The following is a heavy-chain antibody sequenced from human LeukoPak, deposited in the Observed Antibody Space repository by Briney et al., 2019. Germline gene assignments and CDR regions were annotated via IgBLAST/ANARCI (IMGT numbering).Heavy chain of an antibody. CDR3: ARHRNGGSQDDAFDI. Sequence: GGSLRLSCAASGFTFSNYGVHWVRQAPGKGLEWVAFIQYDAKDKNYADSVKGRFTISRDNSKNTLYLQMTSLTIDDTAVYYCARHRNGGSQDDAFDIWGQGTMVTVSS. J-gene: IGHJ3*02. D-gene: IGHD2-15*01. CDR2: IQYDAKDK. CDR1: GFTFSNYG. V-gene: IGHV3-30*19.